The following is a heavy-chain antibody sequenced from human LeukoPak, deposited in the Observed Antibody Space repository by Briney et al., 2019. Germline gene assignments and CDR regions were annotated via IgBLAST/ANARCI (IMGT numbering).Heavy chain of an antibody. D-gene: IGHD3-22*01. V-gene: IGHV4-38-2*02. J-gene: IGHJ5*02. Sequence: SETLSLTCSVSGYSISSGYYWGWIRQPPGKGLEWIGSIYHSGSTYYNPSLKSRVTISVDTSKNQFSLKLSSVTAADTAVYYCAREGGDSSGYYPPRGLNNWFDPWGQGTLVTVSS. CDR2: IYHSGST. CDR3: AREGGDSSGYYPPRGLNNWFDP. CDR1: GYSISSGYY.